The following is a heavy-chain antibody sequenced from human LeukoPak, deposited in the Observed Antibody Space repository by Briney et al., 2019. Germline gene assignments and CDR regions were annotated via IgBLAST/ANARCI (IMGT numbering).Heavy chain of an antibody. V-gene: IGHV1-2*02. J-gene: IGHJ5*02. CDR1: GYTFTGYY. Sequence: ASVKVSCKASGYTFTGYYMHWVRQAPGQGLEWMGWINPNSGGTNYAQKFRGRVTMTRDTSISTAYMELSRLRSDDTAVCYCARVLGRYYDSSGHRGGWFDPWGQGTLVTVSS. CDR2: INPNSGGT. D-gene: IGHD3-22*01. CDR3: ARVLGRYYDSSGHRGGWFDP.